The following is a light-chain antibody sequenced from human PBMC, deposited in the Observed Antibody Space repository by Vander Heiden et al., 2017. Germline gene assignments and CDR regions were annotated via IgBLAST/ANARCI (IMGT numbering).Light chain of an antibody. Sequence: IQMSHSPSTLSAFVGDRVTVSCRASESIDHWVAWYQQKPGKAPKLLISKASLLASGVPSRFSGSGFGTEFTLTISTLQPDDFATYYCQQYNDNPYTFGLGTKLEIK. J-gene: IGKJ2*01. CDR3: QQYNDNPYT. CDR2: KAS. CDR1: ESIDHW. V-gene: IGKV1-5*03.